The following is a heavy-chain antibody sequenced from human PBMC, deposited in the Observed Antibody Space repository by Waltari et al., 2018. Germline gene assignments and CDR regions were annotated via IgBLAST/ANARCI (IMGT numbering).Heavy chain of an antibody. J-gene: IGHJ4*02. V-gene: IGHV3-23*04. CDR3: ASLLWFGELLGLAAH. CDR2: ICGCGGST. Sequence: EVQLVESGGGLVQPGGSLRLSCAASGFTFSSYAMSWVRQAPGKGLEWGAAICGCGGSTYYADSVKGRFTIARDNSKNTLYLQMNSLRAEDTAVYYCASLLWFGELLGLAAHWGQGTLVTVSS. CDR1: GFTFSSYA. D-gene: IGHD3-10*01.